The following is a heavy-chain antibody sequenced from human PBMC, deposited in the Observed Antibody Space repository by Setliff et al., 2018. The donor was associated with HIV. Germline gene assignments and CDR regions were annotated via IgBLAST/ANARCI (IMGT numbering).Heavy chain of an antibody. J-gene: IGHJ4*02. CDR3: AREEPFWNGYYYTYYFDS. V-gene: IGHV3-48*03. CDR1: GFTFRSYE. Sequence: LRLSCAVSGFTFRSYEMSWVRQAPGKGLEWISYINSRGDSDHYADSVKGRFTISRDIAKNSLYLQMNSLRVEDTAVYYCAREEPFWNGYYYTYYFDSWGQGTLVTVSS. CDR2: INSRGDSD. D-gene: IGHD3-3*01.